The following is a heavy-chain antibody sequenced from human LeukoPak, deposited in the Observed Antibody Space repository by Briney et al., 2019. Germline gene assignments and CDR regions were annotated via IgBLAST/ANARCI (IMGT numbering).Heavy chain of an antibody. Sequence: ASVKVSCKASGYTFTGYYMHWVRQAPGQGLEWMGWINPNSGGTNYAQKFQGRVTMTRDTSISTAYMELSRLRSDDTAVYYCARAPQLERPDFDCWGQGTLVTVSS. CDR3: ARAPQLERPDFDC. V-gene: IGHV1-2*02. J-gene: IGHJ4*02. D-gene: IGHD1-1*01. CDR2: INPNSGGT. CDR1: GYTFTGYY.